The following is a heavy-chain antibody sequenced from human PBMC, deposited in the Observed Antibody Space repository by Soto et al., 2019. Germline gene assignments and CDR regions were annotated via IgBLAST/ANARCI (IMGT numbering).Heavy chain of an antibody. CDR2: IFHSGST. D-gene: IGHD3-10*01. Sequence: PSETLSLTCVVSGGSISDSDWWSWVRQPPGKGLEWIGEIFHSGSTNYNPSLKSRVTMSVDKSKNQFSLKLNSVTAADTAIYFCARAERFPRSLFDPWGQGTQVTVSS. V-gene: IGHV4-4*02. CDR3: ARAERFPRSLFDP. J-gene: IGHJ5*02. CDR1: GGSISDSDW.